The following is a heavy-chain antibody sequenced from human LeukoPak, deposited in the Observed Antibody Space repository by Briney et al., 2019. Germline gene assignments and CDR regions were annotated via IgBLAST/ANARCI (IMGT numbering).Heavy chain of an antibody. D-gene: IGHD5-12*01. Sequence: PGGSLRLSCAASGFTFSSYGMHWVRQAPGKGLEWVAFIRYDGSNKYYADSVKGRFTISRDNSKNTLYLQMNSLRAEDTAAYYCVVATVGYFDYWGQGTLVTVSS. CDR1: GFTFSSYG. CDR3: VVATVGYFDY. V-gene: IGHV3-30*02. CDR2: IRYDGSNK. J-gene: IGHJ4*02.